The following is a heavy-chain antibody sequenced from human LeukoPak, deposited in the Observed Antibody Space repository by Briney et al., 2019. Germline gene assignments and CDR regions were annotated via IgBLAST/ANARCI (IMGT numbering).Heavy chain of an antibody. V-gene: IGHV4-39*07. D-gene: IGHD2-2*01. Sequence: SSETLSLTCTVSGGSISSSSYYWGWIRQPPGKGLEWIGSIYYSGSTYYNPSLKSRVTISVDTSKNQFSLKLSSVTAADTAVYYCARAGRWDIVVVPAAKNAFDIWGQGTMVTVSS. J-gene: IGHJ3*02. CDR1: GGSISSSSYY. CDR2: IYYSGST. CDR3: ARAGRWDIVVVPAAKNAFDI.